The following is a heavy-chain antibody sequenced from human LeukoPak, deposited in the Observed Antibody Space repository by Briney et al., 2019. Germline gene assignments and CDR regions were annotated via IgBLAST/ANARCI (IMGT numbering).Heavy chain of an antibody. CDR2: MYGDMRDI. CDR1: GLTFSNSW. Sequence: GGSLRLSCEASGLTFSNSWLHWVRQVPGKGLVWVSRMYGDMRDISYADSVKGRFTISRDNAKNTVYLQMNSLRGEDTAVYYCARDLGLRGSTWGQGTLVTVSS. V-gene: IGHV3-74*01. D-gene: IGHD5-12*01. CDR3: ARDLGLRGST. J-gene: IGHJ5*02.